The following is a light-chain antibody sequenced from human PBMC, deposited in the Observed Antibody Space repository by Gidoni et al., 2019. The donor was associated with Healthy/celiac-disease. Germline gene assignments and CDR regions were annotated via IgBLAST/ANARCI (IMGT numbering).Light chain of an antibody. V-gene: IGLV2-14*01. J-gene: IGLJ1*01. CDR3: SSYTSSSTPLV. CDR1: SSDVGGYNY. CDR2: EVS. Sequence: QSALTQPSSVSRSPGQSITISCTGTSSDVGGYNYVSLSQQHPGKAPKLMIYEVSNRPSGVSNRFSGSKSGNTASLTIAGLQAEDEADYYCSSYTSSSTPLVFGTGTKVTVL.